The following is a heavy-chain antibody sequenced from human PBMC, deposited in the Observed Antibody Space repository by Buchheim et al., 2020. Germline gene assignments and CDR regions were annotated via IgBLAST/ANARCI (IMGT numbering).Heavy chain of an antibody. CDR2: ISSSSSYI. CDR1: GFTFSSYS. V-gene: IGHV3-21*01. J-gene: IGHJ6*02. D-gene: IGHD3-22*01. CDR3: ARWDYDKVGGMDV. Sequence: EVQLVESGGGLVKPGGSLRLSCAASGFTFSSYSMNWVRQAPGKGLEWVSSISSSSSYIYYADSVKGRFTISRDNAKNSLYPQMNSLRAEDTAVYYCARWDYDKVGGMDVWGQGTT.